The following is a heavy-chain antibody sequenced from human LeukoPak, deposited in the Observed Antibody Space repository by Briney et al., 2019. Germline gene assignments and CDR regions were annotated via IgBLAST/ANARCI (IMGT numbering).Heavy chain of an antibody. D-gene: IGHD3-9*01. J-gene: IGHJ4*02. CDR1: GYSFTSYW. CDR3: ARGGSRLNRYYDY. Sequence: GESLKISCKGSGYSFTSYWIGWVRQLPGKGLEGMGIIYPGDSDTRYSPSFQGQVTISADKSISTAYLQWSSLKASDTAMYYCARGGSRLNRYYDYWGQGTLVTVSS. CDR2: IYPGDSDT. V-gene: IGHV5-51*01.